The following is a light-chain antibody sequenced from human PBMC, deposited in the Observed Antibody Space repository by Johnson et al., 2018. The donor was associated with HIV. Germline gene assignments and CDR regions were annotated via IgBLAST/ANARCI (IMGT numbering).Light chain of an antibody. CDR3: GTWESSLSAGPEV. CDR2: ENN. CDR1: SSNIGNNY. V-gene: IGLV1-51*02. Sequence: QSVLTQPPSVSAAPGQKVTISCSGSSSNIGNNYVSWYQQLPGTAPKLLIYENNKRPSGIPDRFSGSKSGTSATLGITGLQTGDEAAYYCGTWESSLSAGPEVFGTGTKVTVL. J-gene: IGLJ1*01.